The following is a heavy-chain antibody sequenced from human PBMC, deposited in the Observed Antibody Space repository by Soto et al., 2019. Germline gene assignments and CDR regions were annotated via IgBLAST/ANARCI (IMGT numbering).Heavy chain of an antibody. CDR3: AREGDVPYYYYGMDV. CDR2: ISGYDGRT. D-gene: IGHD2-21*02. Sequence: QVHLVQSGAEVKKLGAAVKVSCKTSGYTFTRYGISWVRQAPGQGLEWMGWISGYDGRTNFAQKVQERVTMTTDTSTSTVYMELRSLSSDDTAVYYCAREGDVPYYYYGMDVWGQGTTVTVSS. V-gene: IGHV1-18*01. CDR1: GYTFTRYG. J-gene: IGHJ6*02.